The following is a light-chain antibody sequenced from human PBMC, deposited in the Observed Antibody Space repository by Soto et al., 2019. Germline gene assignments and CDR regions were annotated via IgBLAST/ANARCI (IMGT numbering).Light chain of an antibody. CDR3: QQYTSYVYT. J-gene: IGKJ2*01. CDR2: KAS. CDR1: QSISIW. V-gene: IGKV1-5*03. Sequence: IQMTQSPSTLSASVGDRVTITCRASQSISIWLAWYQQKPGKAPKLLIYKASSLETGVPSRFSGSGSGTEFTLTISSLQPDDSATYYCQQYTSYVYTFGQGTKLEIK.